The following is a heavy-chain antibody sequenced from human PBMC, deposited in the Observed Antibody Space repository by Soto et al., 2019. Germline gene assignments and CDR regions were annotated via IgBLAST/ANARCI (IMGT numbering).Heavy chain of an antibody. V-gene: IGHV1-18*01. CDR1: GYTFTSYG. CDR3: ARLCCSGGSCYSGLNY. Sequence: GASVKVSCKASGYTFTSYGISWVRQAPGQGLEWMGWISAYNGNTNYAQKLQGRVTMTTDTSTSTAYMELRSLRSDDTALYFCARLCCSGGSCYSGLNYWGQGTLVTVSS. J-gene: IGHJ4*02. CDR2: ISAYNGNT. D-gene: IGHD2-15*01.